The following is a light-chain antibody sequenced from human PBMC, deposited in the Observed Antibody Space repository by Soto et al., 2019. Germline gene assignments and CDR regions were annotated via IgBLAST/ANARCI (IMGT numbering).Light chain of an antibody. CDR3: QQYNNLPPLT. CDR2: GAS. J-gene: IGKJ4*01. Sequence: EIVMTQSPATLSVSPGDRATLSCRASQSVSSNLVWYQQKPGQAPRLLIYGASTRATGIPDRFSGSGSGTEFTLTISSLQSEEFAVYYCQQYNNLPPLTFGGGTKVEIK. CDR1: QSVSSN. V-gene: IGKV3-15*01.